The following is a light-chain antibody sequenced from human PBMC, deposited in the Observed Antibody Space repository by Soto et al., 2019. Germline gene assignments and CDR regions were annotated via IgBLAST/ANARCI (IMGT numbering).Light chain of an antibody. CDR3: LQHRSYPLT. CDR1: QGIDNY. Sequence: IHMTQAPSGISASLGDIVTITVRAIQGIDNYLAWFQQKPGKVPQRLIYAASTLQSGVPSRFSGSGSGTEFTLTISSLQPEDFATYYCLQHRSYPLTFGGGTKVDIK. J-gene: IGKJ4*01. CDR2: AAS. V-gene: IGKV1-17*03.